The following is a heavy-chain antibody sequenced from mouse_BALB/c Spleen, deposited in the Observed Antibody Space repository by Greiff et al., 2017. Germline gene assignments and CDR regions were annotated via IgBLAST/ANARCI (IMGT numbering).Heavy chain of an antibody. J-gene: IGHJ4*01. CDR1: GFTFSSYG. CDR2: INSNGGST. Sequence: EVQGVESGGGLVQPGGSLKLSCAASGFTFSSYGMSWVRQTPDKRLELVATINSNGGSTYYPDSVKGRFTISRDNAKNTLYLQMSSLKSEDTAMYYCASGIYYGTPYAMDYWGQGTSVTVSS. V-gene: IGHV5-6-3*01. D-gene: IGHD2-1*01. CDR3: ASGIYYGTPYAMDY.